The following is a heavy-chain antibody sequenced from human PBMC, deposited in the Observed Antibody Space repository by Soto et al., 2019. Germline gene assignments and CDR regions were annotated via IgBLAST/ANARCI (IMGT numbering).Heavy chain of an antibody. J-gene: IGHJ6*02. Sequence: GSLRLSCVASGLTVSHNYMAWVRHAPEMGLEWVSILYTEGTTYYADSVKGRFTISRDSSKNTLFLQMDSLRAEDTAVYYCVRPRPSGENYGMDVWGQGTTVTVSS. CDR3: VRPRPSGENYGMDV. CDR1: GLTVSHNY. CDR2: LYTEGTT. D-gene: IGHD3-16*01. V-gene: IGHV3-53*01.